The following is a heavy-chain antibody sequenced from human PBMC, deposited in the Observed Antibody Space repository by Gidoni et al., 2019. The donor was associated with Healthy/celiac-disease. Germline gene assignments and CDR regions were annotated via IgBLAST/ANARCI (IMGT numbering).Heavy chain of an antibody. CDR3: AKSYYYDSSGSGTRKKYYYYGMDV. CDR1: GFTFSSYG. CDR2: ISNDGSNK. D-gene: IGHD3-22*01. V-gene: IGHV3-30*18. J-gene: IGHJ6*02. Sequence: QVQLVESGGGVVQPGRSLRLSCAASGFTFSSYGMPWVRLAPGKGLGWVAVISNDGSNKYYADSVKCRFTISRDDSKKPLYLQMNSLRAEDTAVYYCAKSYYYDSSGSGTRKKYYYYGMDVWGQGTTVTVSS.